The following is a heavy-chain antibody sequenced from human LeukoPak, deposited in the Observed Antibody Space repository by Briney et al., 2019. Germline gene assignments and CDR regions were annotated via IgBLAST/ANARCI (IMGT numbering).Heavy chain of an antibody. CDR2: IYYSGST. V-gene: IGHV4-30-4*01. CDR3: ARRNYYDSSGYQYYFDY. CDR1: GGSISSGDYY. Sequence: PSETPSLTCTVSGGSISSGDYYWSWIRQPPGKGLEWIGYIYYSGSTYYNPSLKSRVTISVDTSKNQFSLKLSSVTAADTAVFYCARRNYYDSSGYQYYFDYWGQGTLVTVSS. J-gene: IGHJ4*02. D-gene: IGHD3-22*01.